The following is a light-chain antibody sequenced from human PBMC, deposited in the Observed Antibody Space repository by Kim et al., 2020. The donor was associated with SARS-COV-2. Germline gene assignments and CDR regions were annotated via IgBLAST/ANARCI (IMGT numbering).Light chain of an antibody. Sequence: SYELTQPPSVSVSPGQTASITCSGDKLGDKYACWYQQKPGQSPVLVIYQNNNRPSGIPERFSGSNSGNTATLTISGTQAMDEADYYCQAWDSGTAVFGGGPQLTVL. V-gene: IGLV3-1*01. J-gene: IGLJ2*01. CDR1: KLGDKY. CDR3: QAWDSGTAV. CDR2: QNN.